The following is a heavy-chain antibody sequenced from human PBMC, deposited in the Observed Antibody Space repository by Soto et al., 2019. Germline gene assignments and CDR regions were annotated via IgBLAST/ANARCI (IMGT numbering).Heavy chain of an antibody. V-gene: IGHV3-21*01. D-gene: IGHD1-26*01. Sequence: LSLSCAASGFTFISYSMNGVRQAPGKGLEWVSSISSSSSYIYYADSVKGRFTISRDNAKNSLYLQMNSLRDEDTAVYYCARGRSGSYWWGQGSXVTVFS. CDR3: ARGRSGSYW. CDR1: GFTFISYS. J-gene: IGHJ4*02. CDR2: ISSSSSYI.